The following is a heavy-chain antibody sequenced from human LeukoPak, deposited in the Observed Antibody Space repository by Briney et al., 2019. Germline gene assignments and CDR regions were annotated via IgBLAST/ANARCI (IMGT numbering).Heavy chain of an antibody. CDR3: ARRVFWEVRGVISYFDY. J-gene: IGHJ4*02. CDR1: GGSISSSSYY. V-gene: IGHV4-39*01. Sequence: PSETLSLTCTVSGGSISSSSYYWGWIRQPPGKGREWIGSIYYSGSTYYNPSLKSRVTISVDTSKNQFSLKLSSVTAADTAVYYCARRVFWEVRGVISYFDYWGQGTLVTVSS. CDR2: IYYSGST. D-gene: IGHD3-10*01.